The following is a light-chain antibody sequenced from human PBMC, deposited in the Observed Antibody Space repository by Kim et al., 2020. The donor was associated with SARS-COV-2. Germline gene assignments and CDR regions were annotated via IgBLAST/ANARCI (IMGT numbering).Light chain of an antibody. V-gene: IGLV1-44*01. CDR1: SSNIGSNT. Sequence: QRGTLSCSGSSSNIGSNTVSWYQQFPGTAPKLLIYSDNQRPSGVPDRFSASKSGSSASLAISGLQSDDEADYYCAAWDDSLNGRGVFGGGTQLTVL. CDR3: AAWDDSLNGRGV. CDR2: SDN. J-gene: IGLJ3*02.